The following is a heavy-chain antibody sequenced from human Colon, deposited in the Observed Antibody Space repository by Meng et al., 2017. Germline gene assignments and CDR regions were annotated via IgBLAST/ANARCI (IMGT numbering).Heavy chain of an antibody. Sequence: VQPQESGPGLVKPSQTLSLTCTVSGASISSEAFYWGWIRQHPGKGLEWIGYMHYSGIANYNPSLNSRIAISVDTSKNHFSLKLSSVTAADTAVYYCARYRYDSSSYSNFFDPWGQGTLVTVSS. CDR3: ARYRYDSSSYSNFFDP. V-gene: IGHV4-31*03. D-gene: IGHD3-22*01. CDR2: MHYSGIA. CDR1: GASISSEAFY. J-gene: IGHJ5*02.